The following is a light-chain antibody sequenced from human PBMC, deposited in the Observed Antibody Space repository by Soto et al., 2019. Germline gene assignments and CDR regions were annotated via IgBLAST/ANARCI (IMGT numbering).Light chain of an antibody. V-gene: IGKV3-15*01. CDR2: DVS. CDR1: QGVTTN. J-gene: IGKJ5*01. Sequence: EIRMTQSPGTVSVSTGERATLSFRAAQGVTTNFAWYQQKSGQSPRPLIYDVSNRATGVPARFSGSGSETDFTLTISGLRSEDSAVYFWQQYNNWPFSFGQGTRLEIK. CDR3: QQYNNWPFS.